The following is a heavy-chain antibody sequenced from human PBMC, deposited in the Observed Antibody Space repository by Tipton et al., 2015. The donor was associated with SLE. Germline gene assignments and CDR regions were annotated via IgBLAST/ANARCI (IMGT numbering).Heavy chain of an antibody. CDR2: IRYDGSNK. V-gene: IGHV3-30*02. CDR3: AKSGWGYCSGGSCYIDY. D-gene: IGHD2-15*01. Sequence: GSLRLSCAASGFTFSSYSMNWVRQAPGKGLEWVAFIRYDGSNKYYADSVKGRFTISRDNSKNTLYLQMNSLRAEDTAVYYCAKSGWGYCSGGSCYIDYWGQGTLVTVSS. CDR1: GFTFSSYS. J-gene: IGHJ4*02.